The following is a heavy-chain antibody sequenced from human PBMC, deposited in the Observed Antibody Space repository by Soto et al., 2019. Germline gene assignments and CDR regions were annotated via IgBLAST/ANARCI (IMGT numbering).Heavy chain of an antibody. J-gene: IGHJ4*02. D-gene: IGHD1-26*01. CDR2: IYGNGRST. V-gene: IGHV3-23*04. Sequence: EVQLVESGGDLVQPGGSLRLSCAASGFTFSIYTMSWFRQAPGKGLEWVSSIYGNGRSTFYSASVKGRFTISRDNSGNTVYLQMSSLRAEDTAIYYCAKDFTPDSRWDIDYWGQGSLATVSS. CDR1: GFTFSIYT. CDR3: AKDFTPDSRWDIDY.